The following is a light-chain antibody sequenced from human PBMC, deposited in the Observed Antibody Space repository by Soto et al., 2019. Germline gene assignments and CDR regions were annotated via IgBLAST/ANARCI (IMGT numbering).Light chain of an antibody. CDR1: SSDVGGYNY. CDR3: SSYAGSNNFV. V-gene: IGLV2-8*01. CDR2: EVR. J-gene: IGLJ1*01. Sequence: QSVLTQPPSASGTPGQSVTISCPGTSSDVGGYNYVSWYQQHPGKDPKLMIYEVRKRPSGGPERVSVSKSGNAASLTVSGLQAEDEADDYCSSYAGSNNFVFGIGTKVTVL.